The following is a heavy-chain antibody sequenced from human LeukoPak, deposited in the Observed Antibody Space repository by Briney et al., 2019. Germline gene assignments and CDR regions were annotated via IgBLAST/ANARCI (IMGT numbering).Heavy chain of an antibody. Sequence: PGRSLRLSCAASGFTFDDYAMHWVRQTPGKGLEWVSGITWNSASIGYADSVKGRFTISRDNAKNTLYLQMNTLRVEDTAVYYCTRDLMDYDVSTGLHHYYMDVWGQGTTVTVSS. CDR2: ITWNSASI. CDR3: TRDLMDYDVSTGLHHYYMDV. D-gene: IGHD3-9*01. CDR1: GFTFDDYA. V-gene: IGHV3-9*01. J-gene: IGHJ6*02.